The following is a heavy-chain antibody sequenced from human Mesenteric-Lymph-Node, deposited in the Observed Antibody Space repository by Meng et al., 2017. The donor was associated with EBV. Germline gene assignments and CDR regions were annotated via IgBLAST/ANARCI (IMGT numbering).Heavy chain of an antibody. D-gene: IGHD4-11*01. J-gene: IGHJ4*01. CDR2: VNRSGST. CDR1: FAAISTTAYY. Sequence: QLQLQESGPGLVKPSETLSLPCSVSFAAISTTAYYWGWIRQPPGKGLEWIGEVNRSGSTIYNPSLKSRVTMSVDTSKSQFSLKLSSVTAADTAVYFCARQRSDSRLFDYWGQGPLVTVSS. V-gene: IGHV4-39*01. CDR3: ARQRSDSRLFDY.